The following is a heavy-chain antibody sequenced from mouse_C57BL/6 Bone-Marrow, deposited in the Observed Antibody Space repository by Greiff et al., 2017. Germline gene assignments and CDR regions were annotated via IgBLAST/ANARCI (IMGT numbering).Heavy chain of an antibody. CDR3: ARAPDFYYFDY. CDR1: GFTFSSYA. Sequence: EVKLMESGGGLVKPGGSLKLSCAASGFTFSSYAMSWVRQTPEKRLEWVATISDGGSYTYYPDNVKGRFTISRDNAKNNLYLQMSHLKSEDTAMYYCARAPDFYYFDYWCQGTTLTVSS. V-gene: IGHV5-4*03. J-gene: IGHJ2*01. CDR2: ISDGGSYT.